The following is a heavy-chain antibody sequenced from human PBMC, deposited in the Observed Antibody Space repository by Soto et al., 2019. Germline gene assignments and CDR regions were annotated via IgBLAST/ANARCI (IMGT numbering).Heavy chain of an antibody. J-gene: IGHJ4*02. CDR3: ARAAGRAYYDFWIGVEY. Sequence: QVQLVQAGAEVTKPGASVKVSCKDSGYIFDIYGISWVRQAPGQGLEWLGWVSAYSGSTQIAQKCHGRITMPTGTATTTAYMELRSLTSDDTAVYYCARAAGRAYYDFWIGVEYWGQGTRVTVSS. CDR1: GYIFDIYG. V-gene: IGHV1-18*01. D-gene: IGHD3-3*01. CDR2: VSAYSGST.